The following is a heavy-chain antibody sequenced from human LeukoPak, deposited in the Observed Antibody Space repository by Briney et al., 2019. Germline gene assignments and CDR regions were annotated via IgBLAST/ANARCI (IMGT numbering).Heavy chain of an antibody. D-gene: IGHD3-22*01. J-gene: IGHJ4*02. Sequence: GGSLRLSCTASGLTFGDYAMSWFRQAPGKGLEWVGFIRSKAYGGTTEYAASVKGRFTISRDDSKSIAYLQMNSLKTEDTVVYYCTRAMGGSGYYYYFDYWGQGTLVTVSS. CDR2: IRSKAYGGTT. CDR1: GLTFGDYA. CDR3: TRAMGGSGYYYYFDY. V-gene: IGHV3-49*03.